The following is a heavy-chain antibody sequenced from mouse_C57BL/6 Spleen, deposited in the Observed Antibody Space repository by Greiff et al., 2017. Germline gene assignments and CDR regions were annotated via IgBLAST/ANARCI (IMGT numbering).Heavy chain of an antibody. CDR3: ARTTVVADAMDY. CDR1: GYSFTDYN. D-gene: IGHD1-1*01. J-gene: IGHJ4*01. Sequence: VQLKQSGPELVKPGASVKISCKASGYSFTDYNMNWVKQSNGKSLEWIGVLNPNYGTTSYNQKFKGKATLTVDQSSSTAYMQLTSLTAEDSAVYYCARTTVVADAMDYWGQETSVTVSS. V-gene: IGHV1-39*01. CDR2: LNPNYGTT.